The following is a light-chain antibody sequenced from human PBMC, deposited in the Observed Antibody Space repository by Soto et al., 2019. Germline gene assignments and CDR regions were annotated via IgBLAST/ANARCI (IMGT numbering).Light chain of an antibody. CDR3: QQYNTWPPIT. CDR1: QSVSSN. J-gene: IGKJ5*01. Sequence: DIVMTQSPATLSVSPGERATLSYRASQSVSSNLAWYQQKPGQAPRLLIYGASTRATGIPARFSGSGSGTEFTLTISSLQSEDFAVYYCQQYNTWPPITFGQGTRLEIK. V-gene: IGKV3-15*01. CDR2: GAS.